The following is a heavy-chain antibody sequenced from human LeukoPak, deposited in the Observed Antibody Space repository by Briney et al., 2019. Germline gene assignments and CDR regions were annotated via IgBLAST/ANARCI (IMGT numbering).Heavy chain of an antibody. J-gene: IGHJ4*02. V-gene: IGHV4-34*01. Sequence: SETLSLTCAVYGGSFSGYYWSWIRQPPGKGLEWIGEINHSGSTNYNPSLKSRVTISVDTSKNQFSLKLSSATTADTAVYYCARERYYDFWSGYYKVLDYWGQGTLVTVSS. D-gene: IGHD3-3*01. CDR1: GGSFSGYY. CDR3: ARERYYDFWSGYYKVLDY. CDR2: INHSGST.